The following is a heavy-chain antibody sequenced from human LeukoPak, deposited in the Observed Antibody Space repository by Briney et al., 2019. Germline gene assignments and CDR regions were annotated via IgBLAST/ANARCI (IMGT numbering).Heavy chain of an antibody. D-gene: IGHD3-22*01. Sequence: ASVKVSCKASGYTFNTYGITWVRQAPGQGLEWMGWISPYNGNTNYAQKFQGRVTLTTDTSTSTAYMELRSLRSDDTAVYYCARGPHERSGYPDDWGQGTLVAVSS. CDR2: ISPYNGNT. CDR3: ARGPHERSGYPDD. V-gene: IGHV1-18*01. J-gene: IGHJ4*02. CDR1: GYTFNTYG.